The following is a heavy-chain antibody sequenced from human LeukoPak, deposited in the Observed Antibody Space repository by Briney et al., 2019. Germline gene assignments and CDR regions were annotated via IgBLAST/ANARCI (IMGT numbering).Heavy chain of an antibody. Sequence: GGSLRLSCVGSGFTFRSYAMHWVRQTPGTGLEWVAVISYDGSNKDYADSMKGRFTISRDNSKNTLYLQMNSLGAEDTAVYYCAREIFNGFDIWGQGTMVTVSS. J-gene: IGHJ3*02. V-gene: IGHV3-30-3*01. CDR3: AREIFNGFDI. CDR2: ISYDGSNK. CDR1: GFTFRSYA.